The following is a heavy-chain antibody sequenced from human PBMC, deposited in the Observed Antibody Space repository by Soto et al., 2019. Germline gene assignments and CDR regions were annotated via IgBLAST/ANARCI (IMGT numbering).Heavy chain of an antibody. D-gene: IGHD4-17*01. J-gene: IGHJ5*02. CDR2: INHSGST. V-gene: IGHV4-34*01. Sequence: QVQLQQWGAGLLKPSETLSLTCAVYGGSFSGYYWSWIRQPPGKGLEWIGEINHSGSTNYNPSLKSRVTISVDTSKNQFSLKLSSVTAADTAVYYCAGATTGGPFDPWGQGTLVTVSS. CDR3: AGATTGGPFDP. CDR1: GGSFSGYY.